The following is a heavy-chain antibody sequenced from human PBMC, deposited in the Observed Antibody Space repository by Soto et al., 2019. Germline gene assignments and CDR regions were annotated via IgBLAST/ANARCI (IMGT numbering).Heavy chain of an antibody. CDR2: IYHSGST. CDR3: ARHVNIAVAGTGFDY. J-gene: IGHJ4*02. CDR1: GGSISSGGYS. Sequence: NPSETLSLTCAVSGGSISSGGYSWSWIRQPPGKGLEWIGYIYHSGSTYYNPSLKSRVTISVDRSKNQFSLKLSSVTAADTAVYYCARHVNIAVAGTGFDYWGQGTPVTVS. D-gene: IGHD6-19*01. V-gene: IGHV4-30-2*01.